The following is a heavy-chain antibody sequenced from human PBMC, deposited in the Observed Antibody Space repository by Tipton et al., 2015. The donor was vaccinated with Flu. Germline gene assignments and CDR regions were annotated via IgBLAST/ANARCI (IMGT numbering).Heavy chain of an antibody. CDR1: GSSMGTGYC. J-gene: IGHJ6*02. CDR3: ARTTYDYTNYGTPGAYGMDV. D-gene: IGHD3-16*01. Sequence: TLSLTCSVSGSSMGTGYCWGWIRQPPGKGLEWIANICHGGNTYHNPSLKSRVTISVDTSKSQFSLKLSSVTAADTAVYYCARTTYDYTNYGTPGAYGMDVWSQGTTVTVSS. V-gene: IGHV4-38-2*01. CDR2: ICHGGNT.